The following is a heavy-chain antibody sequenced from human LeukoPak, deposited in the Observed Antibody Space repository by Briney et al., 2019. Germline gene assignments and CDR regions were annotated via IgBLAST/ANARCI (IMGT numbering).Heavy chain of an antibody. CDR1: GFTFSSYG. CDR2: IWYDGSNK. V-gene: IGHV3-33*01. D-gene: IGHD3-22*01. J-gene: IGHJ4*02. CDR3: ARGRHRYYYDSSGTNSIDY. Sequence: GGSLRLSCAASGFTFSSYGMHWVRQAPGKGLEWVAVIWYDGSNKYYADSVKGRFTFSRDNSKNTLYLQMNSLRAEDTAVYYCARGRHRYYYDSSGTNSIDYWGQGTLVTVSS.